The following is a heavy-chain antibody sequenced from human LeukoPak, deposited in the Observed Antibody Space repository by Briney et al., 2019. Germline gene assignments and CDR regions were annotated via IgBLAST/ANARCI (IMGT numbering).Heavy chain of an antibody. J-gene: IGHJ3*01. D-gene: IGHD1-14*01. CDR2: IYTGGST. Sequence: GGSLRLSCAASGFFVTNNYISWVRQAPGKGLEWVSIIYTGGSTFSAEFVKGRFTISRDTSKNMVYLQMNSLEVEDTALHYCASGISVRNDAHDLWGQGTVVTVSS. CDR3: ASGISVRNDAHDL. V-gene: IGHV3-66*01. CDR1: GFFVTNNY.